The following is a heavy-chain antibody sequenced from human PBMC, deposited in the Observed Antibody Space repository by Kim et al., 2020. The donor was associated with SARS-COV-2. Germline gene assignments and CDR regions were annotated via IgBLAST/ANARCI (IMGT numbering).Heavy chain of an antibody. D-gene: IGHD3-16*01. CDR2: ITNTIYTR. Sequence: GGSLRLSCAISGFTFSTYDMNWFRPDAGRGVEWLASITNTIYTRDYADTVKGRFTISRDNDKNSLYLQMNRLTDEDTAVYFCVRDRWGGAFDIWGQGSLVTVSS. J-gene: IGHJ3*02. CDR3: VRDRWGGAFDI. V-gene: IGHV3-48*02. CDR1: GFTFSTYD.